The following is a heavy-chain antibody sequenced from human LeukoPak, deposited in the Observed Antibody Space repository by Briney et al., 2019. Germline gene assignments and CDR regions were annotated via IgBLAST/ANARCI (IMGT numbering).Heavy chain of an antibody. V-gene: IGHV5-51*01. CDR1: GYSFTTDW. J-gene: IGHJ1*01. CDR3: ARVDSASPK. CDR2: IYPADSDT. Sequence: GESLKISCKGSGYSFTTDWIGWVRQMPGKGLEWMGIIYPADSDTRYSPSFQGQVTISADESISTAYLQWSSLKASDSAMYYCARVDSASPKWGQGTLVTVSS. D-gene: IGHD2-2*01.